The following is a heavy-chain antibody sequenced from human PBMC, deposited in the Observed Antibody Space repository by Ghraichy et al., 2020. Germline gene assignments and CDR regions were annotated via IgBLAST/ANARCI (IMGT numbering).Heavy chain of an antibody. V-gene: IGHV4-59*01. CDR2: IYYSGGP. CDR1: GGSISDNS. CDR3: ARSRLQYNSDWTKTVNWIDP. J-gene: IGHJ5*02. D-gene: IGHD6-25*01. Sequence: SETLSLTCSVSGGSISDNSWSWIRQSPGKGLEWIGYIYYSGGPKYNPSLKSRVNISVDTSKNQFSLSLTSVTDADTAVYYCARSRLQYNSDWTKTVNWIDPWGRGTQVTVSS.